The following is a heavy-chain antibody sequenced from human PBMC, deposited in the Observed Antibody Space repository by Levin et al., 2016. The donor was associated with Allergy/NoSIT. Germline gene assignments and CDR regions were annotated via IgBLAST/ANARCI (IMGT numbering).Heavy chain of an antibody. V-gene: IGHV3-7*03. J-gene: IGHJ4*02. CDR2: INGDGSDT. Sequence: VRQAPGKGPEWLADINGDGSDTRYVDSVKGRFTISRDNVKNSLSLEMTSLRDEDTAVYYCARDSSLYCSGRKCYWGLDSWGQGTLVTVSS. D-gene: IGHD2-15*01. CDR3: ARDSSLYCSGRKCYWGLDS.